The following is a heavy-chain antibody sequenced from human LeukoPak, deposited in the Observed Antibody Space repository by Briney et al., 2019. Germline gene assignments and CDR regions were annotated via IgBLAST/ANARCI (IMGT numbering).Heavy chain of an antibody. D-gene: IGHD4-23*01. Sequence: SETLSLTCTVSGGSISSSNYYWGWIRQPPGKGLEWFGSIYYSGSTYYNPSLKSRVTISVDTSKRQFSLKLNSVTAADTAVYYCARHSSITTVVFDYWGQGTLVTVSS. CDR3: ARHSSITTVVFDY. J-gene: IGHJ4*02. V-gene: IGHV4-39*01. CDR1: GGSISSSNYY. CDR2: IYYSGST.